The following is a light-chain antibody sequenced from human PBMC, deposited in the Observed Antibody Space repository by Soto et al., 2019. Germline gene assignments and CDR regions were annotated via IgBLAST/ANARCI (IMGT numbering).Light chain of an antibody. CDR2: DTS. V-gene: IGKV1-33*01. Sequence: DIQMTQSPSSLSASVGDRVTITCQASHDISYYLNWYQQKPGKAPKLMIYDTSNLEAGVPSRFSATASGTLFTFAISSLQAEDVATYYCQQYNSHPRTFGQGTNLEI. J-gene: IGKJ2*01. CDR3: QQYNSHPRT. CDR1: HDISYY.